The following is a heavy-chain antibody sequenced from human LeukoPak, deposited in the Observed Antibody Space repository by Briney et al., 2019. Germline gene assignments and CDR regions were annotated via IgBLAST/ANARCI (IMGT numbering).Heavy chain of an antibody. Sequence: GSSVKVSCKASGGTFSSYAISWVRQAPGQGLEWMGGIIPIFGTANYAQKFQGRVTITADESTSTAYMELSSLRSEDTAVYYCARVDGDCSSTSCYAYYFDYWGQGTLVTVSS. CDR1: GGTFSSYA. J-gene: IGHJ4*02. D-gene: IGHD2-2*01. CDR3: ARVDGDCSSTSCYAYYFDY. V-gene: IGHV1-69*01. CDR2: IIPIFGTA.